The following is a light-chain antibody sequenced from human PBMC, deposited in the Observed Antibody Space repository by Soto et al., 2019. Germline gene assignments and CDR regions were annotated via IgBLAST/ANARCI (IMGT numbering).Light chain of an antibody. Sequence: QSVLTQPPSVSGASGQRVTISCTGSSSNIGAGYDVHWYQQLPGTAPKLLIYGNSNRPSGVPDRFFGSKSGTSASLVITGLAAEDEADYYCQSYDSSLSHVFGTGTKVTVL. J-gene: IGLJ1*01. CDR2: GNS. CDR1: SSNIGAGYD. V-gene: IGLV1-40*01. CDR3: QSYDSSLSHV.